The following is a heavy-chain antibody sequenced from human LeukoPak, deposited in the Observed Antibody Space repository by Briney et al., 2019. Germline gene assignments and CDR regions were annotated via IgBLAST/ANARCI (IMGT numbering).Heavy chain of an antibody. V-gene: IGHV1-2*02. J-gene: IGHJ4*02. D-gene: IGHD1-7*01. CDR3: ARDEGWNYVNYFDF. Sequence: ASVKVSCKSSGYTFTGYYMHCVRQAPGQGLEWMGWINTKSGGTHYAQKFRGRVTMTRDTSISTAYMELSRLRYDDTAVYYCARDEGWNYVNYFDFWGQGTLVTVSS. CDR1: GYTFTGYY. CDR2: INTKSGGT.